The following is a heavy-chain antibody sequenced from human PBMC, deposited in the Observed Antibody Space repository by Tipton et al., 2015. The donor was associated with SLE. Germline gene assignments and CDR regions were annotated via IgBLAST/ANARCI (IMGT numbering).Heavy chain of an antibody. CDR1: GGSIRSGGYY. J-gene: IGHJ4*02. CDR3: ARRDFWTGYFDY. CDR2: IYYSGST. Sequence: TLSLTCIVSGGSIRSGGYYWSWIRQHPGKGLEWIGNIYYSGSTHYNPSLKSRVTILVDTSRNQFSLKLTSVTAADTAVYYCARRDFWTGYFDYWGQGTLVTVSS. D-gene: IGHD3/OR15-3a*01. V-gene: IGHV4-31*03.